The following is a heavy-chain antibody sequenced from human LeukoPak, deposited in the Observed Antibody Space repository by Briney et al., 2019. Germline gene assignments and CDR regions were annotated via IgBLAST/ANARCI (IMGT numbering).Heavy chain of an antibody. CDR3: AKDQPSGYYDFWSGPRADDAFDI. CDR2: IRSKANSYAT. Sequence: GGSLKLSCAASGFTFSGSAMHWVRQASGKGLEWVGRIRSKANSYATAYAASVKGRFTISRDDSKNTAYLQMNSLRAEDTAVYYCAKDQPSGYYDFWSGPRADDAFDIWGQGTMVTVSS. V-gene: IGHV3-73*01. J-gene: IGHJ3*02. CDR1: GFTFSGSA. D-gene: IGHD3-3*01.